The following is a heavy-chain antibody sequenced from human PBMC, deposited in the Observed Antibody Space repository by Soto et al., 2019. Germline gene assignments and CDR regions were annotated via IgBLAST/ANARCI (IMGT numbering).Heavy chain of an antibody. Sequence: TVVGGYISTVGGYRTRIRQPPGKGLEWIGSIYHTGSTYYTKSLRSRLTMSVDTSKSQFSLRLSSVTAADTAVYYCARATRTLRSRNCEYWGQGSLVTVSS. J-gene: IGHJ4*02. V-gene: IGHV4-31*03. CDR3: ARATRTLRSRNCEY. D-gene: IGHD1-1*01. CDR2: IYHTGST. CDR1: GGYISTVGGY.